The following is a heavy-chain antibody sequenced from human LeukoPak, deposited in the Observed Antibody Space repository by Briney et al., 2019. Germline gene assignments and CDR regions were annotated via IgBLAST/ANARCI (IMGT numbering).Heavy chain of an antibody. V-gene: IGHV1-2*02. CDR1: GYTFTRYY. J-gene: IGHJ6*02. CDR2: INPNSGGT. Sequence: ASVKVSCTASGYTFTRYYMHWVRQAPGQGLEWMGWINPNSGGTNYAQKFQGRVTMTRDTSISTAYMELSRLRSDDAAVYYGARDASHDSSLFGMDVWGQGTTVTVSS. CDR3: ARDASHDSSLFGMDV. D-gene: IGHD3-22*01.